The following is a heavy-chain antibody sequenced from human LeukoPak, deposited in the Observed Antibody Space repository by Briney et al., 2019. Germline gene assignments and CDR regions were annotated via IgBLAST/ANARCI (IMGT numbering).Heavy chain of an antibody. CDR1: GGTFSSYA. J-gene: IGHJ4*02. V-gene: IGHV1-69*13. CDR2: IIPIFGTA. Sequence: GASVKVSCKASGGTFSSYAISWVRQAPGQGLEWMGGIIPIFGTANYAQKFQGRVTITADESTSTVYMELSSLRSEDTAVYYCARRERSYYGYWGQGTLVTVSS. CDR3: ARRERSYYGY. D-gene: IGHD5-24*01.